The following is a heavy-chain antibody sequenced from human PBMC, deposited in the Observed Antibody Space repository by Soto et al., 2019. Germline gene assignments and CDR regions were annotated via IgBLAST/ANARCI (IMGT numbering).Heavy chain of an antibody. Sequence: QVRLVESGGGVVQPGRSLRLSCAASGFTFNSYGMHWVRQAPGRGLEWVAVIWFDGSKKYYADSVKGRFTVSRDNSQNTMYLQMNSLRAEDTAVYYCARDRCGVTNCYGHFDYWGQGSLVSVSS. CDR2: IWFDGSKK. V-gene: IGHV3-33*01. CDR1: GFTFNSYG. J-gene: IGHJ4*02. D-gene: IGHD2-2*01. CDR3: ARDRCGVTNCYGHFDY.